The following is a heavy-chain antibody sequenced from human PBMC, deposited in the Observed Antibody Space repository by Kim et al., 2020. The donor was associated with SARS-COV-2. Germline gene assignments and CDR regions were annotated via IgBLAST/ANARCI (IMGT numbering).Heavy chain of an antibody. CDR3: AKEGAAAAGNGDYYYMDV. J-gene: IGHJ6*03. V-gene: IGHV3-30*18. Sequence: GGSLRLSCAASGFTFSSYGMHWVRQAPGKGLEWVAVISYDGSNKYYADSVKGRFTISRDNSKNTLYLQMNSLRAEDTAVYYCAKEGAAAAGNGDYYYMDVWGKGTTVTVSS. D-gene: IGHD6-13*01. CDR2: ISYDGSNK. CDR1: GFTFSSYG.